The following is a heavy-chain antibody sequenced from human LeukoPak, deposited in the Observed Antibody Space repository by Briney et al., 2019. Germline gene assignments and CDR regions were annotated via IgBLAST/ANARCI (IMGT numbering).Heavy chain of an antibody. CDR2: IYYSGST. Sequence: PSETLSLTCTVSGGSISSSSYYWGWIRQPPGKGLEWIGSIYYSGSTYYNPSLKSRVTISVDTSKNQFSLKLSSVTAADTAVYYCARVPYCSGGSCYLVPFSGSYYYYYMDVWGKGTTVTVSS. J-gene: IGHJ6*03. V-gene: IGHV4-39*07. D-gene: IGHD2-15*01. CDR3: ARVPYCSGGSCYLVPFSGSYYYYYMDV. CDR1: GGSISSSSYY.